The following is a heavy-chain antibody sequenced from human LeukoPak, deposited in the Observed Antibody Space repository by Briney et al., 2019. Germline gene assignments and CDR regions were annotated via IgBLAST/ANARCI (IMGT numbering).Heavy chain of an antibody. Sequence: PSQTLSLTCTVSGGSISSGSYYWNWIRQPAGKGLEWIGRIYTSGSTNYNPSLKSRVTISVDTSKNQFSLKLSSVTAADTAVYYCARVGDGYNPEPDYWGQGTLVTVSS. D-gene: IGHD5-24*01. CDR1: GGSISSGSYY. CDR3: ARVGDGYNPEPDY. CDR2: IYTSGST. V-gene: IGHV4-61*02. J-gene: IGHJ4*02.